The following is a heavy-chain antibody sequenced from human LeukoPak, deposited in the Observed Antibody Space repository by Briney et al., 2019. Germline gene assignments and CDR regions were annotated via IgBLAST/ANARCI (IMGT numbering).Heavy chain of an antibody. V-gene: IGHV4-38-2*02. Sequence: MTSETLSLTCTVSGDSVNSGYYWGWIRQPPGKGLERVGSFFFPGNTFYNPSLKSRVTISVDTSKNQFSLTLSSVTAADTAVYYCARHQTGLLYYGSGSHTAAFNLWGQGTRVTVSS. J-gene: IGHJ3*01. D-gene: IGHD3-10*01. CDR2: FFFPGNT. CDR1: GDSVNSGYY. CDR3: ARHQTGLLYYGSGSHTAAFNL.